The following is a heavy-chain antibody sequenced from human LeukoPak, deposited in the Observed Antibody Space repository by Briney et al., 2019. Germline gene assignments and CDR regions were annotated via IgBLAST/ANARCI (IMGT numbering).Heavy chain of an antibody. CDR3: AREYCSGGGCYEFPDY. D-gene: IGHD2-15*01. CDR1: GFTFSSYA. J-gene: IGHJ4*02. V-gene: IGHV3-30*04. Sequence: GGSLRLSCAASGFTFSSYAMHWVRQAPGKGLEWVAVISYDGSNKYYADSVKGRFTISRDNSKNTLYLQMNSLRAEDTAVYYCAREYCSGGGCYEFPDYWGQGTLVTVSS. CDR2: ISYDGSNK.